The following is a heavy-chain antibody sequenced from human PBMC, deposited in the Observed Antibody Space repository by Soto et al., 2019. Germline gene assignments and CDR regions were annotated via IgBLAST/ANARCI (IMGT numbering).Heavy chain of an antibody. Sequence: EVQLVESGGGLVKPGGSLRLSCAASGFTFSSYSMNWVRQAPGKGLEWVSSISSSSSYIYYADSVKGRFTISRDNAKNSLYLQMNSLRAEDTAVYYCARARGYGFYGDGRGQGTLVTVSS. V-gene: IGHV3-21*01. CDR1: GFTFSSYS. J-gene: IGHJ4*02. CDR2: ISSSSSYI. CDR3: ARARGYGFYGDG. D-gene: IGHD5-18*01.